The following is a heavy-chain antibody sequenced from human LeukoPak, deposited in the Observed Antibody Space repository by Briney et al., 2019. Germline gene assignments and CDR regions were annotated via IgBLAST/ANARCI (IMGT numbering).Heavy chain of an antibody. V-gene: IGHV3-74*03. CDR2: INSDGSST. Sequence: GGSLRLSCAASGFTFSSYWMHWVRQVSGKGLVWVSRINSDGSSTMYADSVKGRFIISRDNAKDSLYLQMNSLRVEDTAVYYCLRGNRRDYWGQGTLVTVSS. CDR3: LRGNRRDY. J-gene: IGHJ4*02. CDR1: GFTFSSYW.